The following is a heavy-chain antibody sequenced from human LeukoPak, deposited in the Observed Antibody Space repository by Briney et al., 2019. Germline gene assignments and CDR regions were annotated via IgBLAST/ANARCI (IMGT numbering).Heavy chain of an antibody. CDR2: ISSSSSYI. J-gene: IGHJ6*02. Sequence: GGSLRLSCAASGFTFSDYYMSWIRQAPGKGLEWVSSISSSSSYIYYADSVKGRFTISRDNAKNSLYLQMNSLRAEDTAVYYCARSTQRDIVATILAPVFYYYGMDVWGQGTTVTVSS. CDR3: ARSTQRDIVATILAPVFYYYGMDV. CDR1: GFTFSDYY. V-gene: IGHV3-11*06. D-gene: IGHD5-12*01.